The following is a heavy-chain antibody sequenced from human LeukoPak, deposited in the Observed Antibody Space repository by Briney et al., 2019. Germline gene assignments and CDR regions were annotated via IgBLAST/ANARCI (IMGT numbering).Heavy chain of an antibody. D-gene: IGHD2-21*02. V-gene: IGHV4-34*01. J-gene: IGHJ5*02. CDR1: GGSFSGYY. CDR3: ARHPLAYCGGDCHAPAGDSENWFDP. Sequence: SETLSLTCAVYGGSFSGYYWSWIRQPPGKGLEWIGEINHSGSTNYNPSLKSRVTISIDTSKNQFSLKLSSVTAADTAVYYCARHPLAYCGGDCHAPAGDSENWFDPWGQGTLVTVSS. CDR2: INHSGST.